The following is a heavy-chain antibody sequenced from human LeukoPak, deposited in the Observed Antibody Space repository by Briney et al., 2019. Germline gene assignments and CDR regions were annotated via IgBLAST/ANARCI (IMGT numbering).Heavy chain of an antibody. Sequence: PSETLSLTYAVYGGSFSGYYWNWIRQPPGKGLEWIGEINHSGSTNYNPSLKSRVTISINTSKNQFSLKLSSVTAADTAVYYCARGGSGYHDLDYWGQGTLVTVSS. D-gene: IGHD3-22*01. CDR2: INHSGST. CDR1: GGSFSGYY. J-gene: IGHJ4*02. CDR3: ARGGSGYHDLDY. V-gene: IGHV4-34*01.